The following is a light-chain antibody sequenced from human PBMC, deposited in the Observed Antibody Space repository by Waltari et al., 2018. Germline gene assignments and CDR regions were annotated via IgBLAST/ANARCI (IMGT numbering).Light chain of an antibody. V-gene: IGLV1-44*01. CDR1: SSNIGGNV. J-gene: IGLJ3*02. CDR2: RSD. CDR3: AAWDDSLHGHWV. Sequence: QSVLTQPPSASGTPGQRVTISCTGSSSNIGGNVVNWYQQLPGKAPTLLIYRSDLRPSGVPDRVSGSKSGTSASLAISGLQSADEGDYDCAAWDDSLHGHWVFGGGTKVTVL.